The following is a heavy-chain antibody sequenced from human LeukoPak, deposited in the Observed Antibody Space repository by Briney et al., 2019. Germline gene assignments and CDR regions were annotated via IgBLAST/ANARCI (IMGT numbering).Heavy chain of an antibody. CDR1: GFTFSIYA. D-gene: IGHD3-22*01. J-gene: IGHJ1*01. CDR2: ISYDGNNK. V-gene: IGHV3-30-3*01. CDR3: ARSYYDSTGYYLAEYFQH. Sequence: GGSLRLSCAASGFTFSIYAMHWVRQAPGKGLEWVALISYDGNNKYYADSVKGRFSISRDNSKNTLYLQMNSLRPEDTAIYYCARSYYDSTGYYLAEYFQHWGQGTLVTVSS.